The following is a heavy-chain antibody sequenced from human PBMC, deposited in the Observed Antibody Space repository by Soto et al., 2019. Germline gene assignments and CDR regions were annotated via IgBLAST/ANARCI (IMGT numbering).Heavy chain of an antibody. V-gene: IGHV4-39*01. CDR1: GGSISSSSYY. Sequence: SETLSLTCTVSGGSISSSSYYWGWIRQPPGKGLEWIGSIYYSGSTYYNPSLKSRVTISVDTSKNQFSLKLSSVTAADTAVYYCARRRGSFYDSSGYGYFDYWGQGTLVTVSS. CDR3: ARRRGSFYDSSGYGYFDY. D-gene: IGHD3-22*01. CDR2: IYYSGST. J-gene: IGHJ4*02.